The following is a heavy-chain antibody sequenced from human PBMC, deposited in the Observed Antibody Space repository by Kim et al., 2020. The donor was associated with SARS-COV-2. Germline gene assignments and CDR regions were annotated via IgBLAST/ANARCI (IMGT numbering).Heavy chain of an antibody. D-gene: IGHD6-6*01. CDR3: ARVVRSSSSYYYYGMDV. CDR1: GYSFTSYW. Sequence: GESLKISCKGSGYSFTSYWISWVRQMPEKGLEWMGRIDPRDSYTNYSPSFQGHVTISADKSISTAYLQWSSLKASDTAMYYCARVVRSSSSYYYYGMDVWGQGTTVTVSS. CDR2: IDPRDSYT. J-gene: IGHJ6*02. V-gene: IGHV5-10-1*01.